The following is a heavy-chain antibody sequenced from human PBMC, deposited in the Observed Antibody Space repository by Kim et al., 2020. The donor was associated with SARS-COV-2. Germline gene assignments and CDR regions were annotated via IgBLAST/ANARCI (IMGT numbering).Heavy chain of an antibody. V-gene: IGHV5-51*01. Sequence: GESLKISCKGSGYSFTSYWIGWVRQMPGKGLEWMGIIYPGDSDTRYSPSFQGQVTISADKSISTAYLQWSSLKASDTAMYYCARGSQLLWFGELLSIYFDYWGQGTLVTVSS. D-gene: IGHD3-10*01. J-gene: IGHJ4*02. CDR3: ARGSQLLWFGELLSIYFDY. CDR2: IYPGDSDT. CDR1: GYSFTSYW.